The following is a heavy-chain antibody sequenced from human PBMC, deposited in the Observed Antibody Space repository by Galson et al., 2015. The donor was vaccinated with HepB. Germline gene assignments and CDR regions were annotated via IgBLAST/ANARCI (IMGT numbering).Heavy chain of an antibody. CDR3: ARDRLVRGVIDY. V-gene: IGHV1-2*02. D-gene: IGHD3-10*01. CDR2: INPNSGGT. J-gene: IGHJ4*02. CDR1: GYTFTGYY. Sequence: SVKVSCKASGYTFTGYYMHWVRQAPGQGLEWMGWINPNSGGTNYAQKFQGRVTMTRDTSISTAYMELSRLRSDDTAVYYCARDRLVRGVIDYWGQGTLVTVSS.